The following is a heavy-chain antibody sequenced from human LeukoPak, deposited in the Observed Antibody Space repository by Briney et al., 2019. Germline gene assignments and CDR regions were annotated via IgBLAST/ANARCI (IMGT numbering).Heavy chain of an antibody. J-gene: IGHJ4*02. CDR3: ARASDYGDYAFDY. V-gene: IGHV3-7*01. CDR1: GFTFSDYW. CDR2: INEDGSDK. Sequence: GGSLRLSCAGSGFTFSDYWMTWVRQAPGKGLEWVANINEDGSDKYYVDSVKGRFTISRDNAEKSLYLQINSLRAEDAAVYYCARASDYGDYAFDYWGQGTLVTVSS. D-gene: IGHD4-17*01.